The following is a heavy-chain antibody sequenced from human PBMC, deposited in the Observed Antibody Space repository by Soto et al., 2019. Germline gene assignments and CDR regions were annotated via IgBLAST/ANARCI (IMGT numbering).Heavy chain of an antibody. Sequence: QVQLQQWGAGLLKPSETLSLTCAVYGGSFSGYYWSWIRQPPGKGLEWIGEINHSGSTNYNPSLKSRVTISVDMSKNQFSLRLSSVTAADTAVYYCARGDRYYDILTGYSNWFDPWGQGTLVTVSS. V-gene: IGHV4-34*01. CDR1: GGSFSGYY. CDR3: ARGDRYYDILTGYSNWFDP. J-gene: IGHJ5*02. CDR2: INHSGST. D-gene: IGHD3-9*01.